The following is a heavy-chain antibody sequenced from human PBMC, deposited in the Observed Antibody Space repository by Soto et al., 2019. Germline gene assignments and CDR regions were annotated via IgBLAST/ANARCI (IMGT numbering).Heavy chain of an antibody. D-gene: IGHD3-22*01. Sequence: EVQLVESGGGLIQPGGSLRLSCAASGFTVSSNYMSWVRQAPGKGLEWVSFIYSGGSTNYADSVKGRFTISRDSSKNTVHHQMNSLRAEDTAVYYCARDPHDRIGFDIWAQGTMVTVSS. CDR2: IYSGGST. V-gene: IGHV3-53*01. CDR3: ARDPHDRIGFDI. J-gene: IGHJ3*02. CDR1: GFTVSSNY.